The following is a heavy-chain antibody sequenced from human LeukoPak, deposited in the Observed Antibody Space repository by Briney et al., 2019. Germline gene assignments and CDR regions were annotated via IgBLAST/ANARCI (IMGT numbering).Heavy chain of an antibody. V-gene: IGHV3-30*03. CDR1: GFVFRRYG. CDR2: ISKDGSDK. D-gene: IGHD6-19*01. J-gene: IGHJ4*02. CDR3: ARALLPHSGWYYFDY. Sequence: GGSLRLSCTVSGFVFRRYGMQWVRQAPGKGLEWVAVISKDGSDKYYIDSVKGRFTMSRDNSKNTLYLQMNSLRAEDTAVYYCARALLPHSGWYYFDYWGQGALVTVSS.